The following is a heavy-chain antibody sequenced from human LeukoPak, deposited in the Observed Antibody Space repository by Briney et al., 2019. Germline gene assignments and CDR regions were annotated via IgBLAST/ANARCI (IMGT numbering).Heavy chain of an antibody. V-gene: IGHV3-48*03. D-gene: IGHD2-21*01. CDR3: AALWSFDY. J-gene: IGHJ4*02. CDR1: GFTFSSYE. Sequence: GGSLRLSGAASGFTFSSYEMNWVRQAPGKGLEWISYISSNGKTIYYSDSVKGRFTISRDNAKNSLYLQMNSLRAEDTAVYYCAALWSFDYWGQGTLVSVSS. CDR2: ISSNGKTI.